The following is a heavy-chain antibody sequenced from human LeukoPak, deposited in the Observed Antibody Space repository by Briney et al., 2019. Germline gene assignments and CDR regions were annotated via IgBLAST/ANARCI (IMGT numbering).Heavy chain of an antibody. D-gene: IGHD2-15*01. J-gene: IGHJ4*02. CDR1: GFTFSTYT. V-gene: IGHV3-21*01. CDR2: ISSSSSYI. CDR3: ARDREYCSDGSCYVSFDY. Sequence: PGGSLRLSCAASGFTFSTYTINWVRQTPGKGLERVSSISSSSSYIYYADSVKGRFTISRDNAKNSVYLQMNSLRAEDTAVYYCARDREYCSDGSCYVSFDYWGQGTLVTVSS.